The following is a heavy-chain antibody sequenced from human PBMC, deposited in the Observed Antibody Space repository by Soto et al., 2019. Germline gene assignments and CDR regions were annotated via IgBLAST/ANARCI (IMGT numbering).Heavy chain of an antibody. CDR2: INHSGST. J-gene: IGHJ5*02. Sequence: KPSETLSLTCAVYGGSFSGYYWSWIRQPPGKGLEWIGEINHSGSTNYNPSLKSRVTISVDTSKNQFSLKLSSVTAADTAVYYCARGAYYDFWSGYYMRDWFDPWGQGTLVTVSS. CDR1: GGSFSGYY. D-gene: IGHD3-3*01. CDR3: ARGAYYDFWSGYYMRDWFDP. V-gene: IGHV4-34*01.